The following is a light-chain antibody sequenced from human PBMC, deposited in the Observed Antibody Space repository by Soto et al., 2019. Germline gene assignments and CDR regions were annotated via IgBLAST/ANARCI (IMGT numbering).Light chain of an antibody. CDR1: QSISSW. J-gene: IGKJ2*01. V-gene: IGKV1-5*01. CDR2: DAS. CDR3: QQYNSYSPYT. Sequence: DIQMTQSPSTLSASVGDRVTITCRASQSISSWLAWYQQKPGKAPKLLIYDASRLESGVPSRISGSGSGTEFTLTISSLQPDDYATYYCQQYNSYSPYTFGQGTKLEIK.